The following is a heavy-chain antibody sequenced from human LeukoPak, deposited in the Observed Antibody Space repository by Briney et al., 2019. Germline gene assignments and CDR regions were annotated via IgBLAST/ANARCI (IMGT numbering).Heavy chain of an antibody. CDR1: GFTFSSYV. CDR2: ISSSSSYI. CDR3: ATSIGPLARGVITRFDP. Sequence: SGGSLRLSCAASGFTFSSYVMHWVRQAPGKGLEWVSSISSSSSYIYYADSVKGRFIISRDNAKNSLYLQIKSLRAEDTAVYYCATSIGPLARGVITRFDPWGQGTLVTVSS. V-gene: IGHV3-21*01. J-gene: IGHJ5*02. D-gene: IGHD3-10*01.